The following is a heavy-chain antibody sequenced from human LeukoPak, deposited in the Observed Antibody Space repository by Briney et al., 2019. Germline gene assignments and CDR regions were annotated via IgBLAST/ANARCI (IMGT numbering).Heavy chain of an antibody. CDR3: ARSYSSTWQFDAFDI. Sequence: HPGGSLRLSCAASGFTFSNAWMSWVRQAPGKGLEWVAVISYDGSNTYYADSVKGRFTISRDNSKNTLYLRMNSLRPEDTAVYYCARSYSSTWQFDAFDIWGQGTMVTVSS. CDR1: GFTFSNAW. D-gene: IGHD6-13*01. CDR2: ISYDGSNT. V-gene: IGHV3-30*03. J-gene: IGHJ3*02.